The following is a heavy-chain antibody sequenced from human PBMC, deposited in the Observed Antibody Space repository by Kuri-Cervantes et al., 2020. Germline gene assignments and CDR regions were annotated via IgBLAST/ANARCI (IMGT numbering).Heavy chain of an antibody. V-gene: IGHV1-18*01. CDR3: ARDSPGGYYDILTGYYSYYGMDV. D-gene: IGHD3-9*01. CDR1: GYTFTSYG. J-gene: IGHJ6*02. Sequence: ASVKVSCKASGYTFTSYGISWVRQAPGQGLEWMGWISAYNGNTNYAQKLQGRVTMTTDTSTSTAYMELRSLRSDDTAVHYCARDSPGGYYDILTGYYSYYGMDVWGQGTTVTVSS. CDR2: ISAYNGNT.